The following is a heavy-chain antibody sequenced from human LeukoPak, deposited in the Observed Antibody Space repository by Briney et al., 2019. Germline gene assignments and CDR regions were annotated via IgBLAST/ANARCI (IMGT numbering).Heavy chain of an antibody. CDR3: ARDIGSSAGFDY. D-gene: IGHD6-13*01. V-gene: IGHV3-66*01. CDR2: IYSDGST. J-gene: IGHJ4*02. CDR1: GFTVSSNY. Sequence: GGSLRLSCAASGFTVSSNYMSWVRQAPGKGLEWVSVIYSDGSTYFADSVKGRFSIFRDNPKNTVYLQMNRLRAEDTAVYYCARDIGSSAGFDYWGQGTLVTVSS.